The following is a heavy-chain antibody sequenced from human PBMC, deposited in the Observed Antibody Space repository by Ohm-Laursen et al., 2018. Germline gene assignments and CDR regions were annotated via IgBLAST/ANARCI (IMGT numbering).Heavy chain of an antibody. V-gene: IGHV6-1*01. CDR1: GDSVSSSSAA. J-gene: IGHJ4*02. CDR3: ARASVGATLFDY. CDR2: TYYRAKWYN. D-gene: IGHD1-26*01. Sequence: QTLSLTCAISGDSVSSSSAAWNWIRQSPSRGLEWLGRTYYRAKWYNDYAVSVQSRITINPDTSMNQFSLQLNSLTPEDTAVYYCARASVGATLFDYWGQGTQVTVSS.